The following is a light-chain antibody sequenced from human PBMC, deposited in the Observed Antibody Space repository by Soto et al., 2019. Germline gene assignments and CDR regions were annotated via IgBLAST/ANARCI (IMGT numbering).Light chain of an antibody. CDR3: QQRSNWPPIT. J-gene: IGKJ5*01. CDR1: QSISDT. V-gene: IGKV3-15*01. Sequence: EIVMTQSPATLSVSPGGRAPLSCRASQSISDTLAWYQQKPGQAPRLLIYGASTRATGIPARFSGSGSGTDFTLTINSLEPEDFAVYYCQQRSNWPPITFGQGTRLEIK. CDR2: GAS.